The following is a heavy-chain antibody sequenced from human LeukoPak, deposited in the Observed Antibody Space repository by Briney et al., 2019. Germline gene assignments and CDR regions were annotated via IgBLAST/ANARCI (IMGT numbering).Heavy chain of an antibody. CDR3: ARAELEPNFDY. V-gene: IGHV4-59*01. D-gene: IGHD1-1*01. J-gene: IGHJ4*02. CDR1: GGSISSYY. CDR2: IYYSGST. Sequence: SETLSLTCTVSGGSISSYYWSWIRQPPGKGLEWIGYIYYSGSTNYNPSLKSRATISVDTSKNQFSLKLSSVTAADTAVYYCARAELEPNFDYWGQGTLVTVSS.